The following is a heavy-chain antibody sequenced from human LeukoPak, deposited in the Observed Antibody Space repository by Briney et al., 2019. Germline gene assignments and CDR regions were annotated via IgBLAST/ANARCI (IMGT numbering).Heavy chain of an antibody. CDR2: IYTSGST. D-gene: IGHD2-8*01. Sequence: SQTLSLTCTVSGGSISSGSYYWSWIRQPAGKGLEWIGRIYTSGSTNYNPSLKGRVTISVDTSKNQFSLKLSSVTAADTAVYYCARSQLYDVYYYYYMDVWGKGTTVTISS. CDR3: ARSQLYDVYYYYYMDV. J-gene: IGHJ6*03. CDR1: GGSISSGSYY. V-gene: IGHV4-61*02.